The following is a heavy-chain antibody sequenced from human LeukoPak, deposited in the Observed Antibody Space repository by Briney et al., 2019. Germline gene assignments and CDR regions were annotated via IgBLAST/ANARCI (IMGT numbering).Heavy chain of an antibody. CDR2: INPNDGDT. CDR1: GYTFTNYY. V-gene: IGHV1-2*02. CDR3: ARANFLYCSSTTCLFDY. D-gene: IGHD2-2*01. Sequence: ASVKVSCKASGYTFTNYYRHWVRQAPGQGFEWMGWINPNDGDTNYAQKFQGRVTMTRDTSISTAHMEVSRLRSDDTAVYYCARANFLYCSSTTCLFDYWGQGTLVTVSS. J-gene: IGHJ4*02.